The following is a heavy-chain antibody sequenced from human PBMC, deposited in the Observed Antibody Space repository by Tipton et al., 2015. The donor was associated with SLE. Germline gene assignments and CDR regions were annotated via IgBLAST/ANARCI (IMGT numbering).Heavy chain of an antibody. J-gene: IGHJ4*02. V-gene: IGHV4-34*01. CDR3: ARAPPYGDSFDY. Sequence: TLSLTCGVSGGSFSGYAWSWIRQPPGKRLEWIGEISHSGGANYNPSLKSRATVSLDRSNNHFSLRLTSVTAADTAVYYCARAPPYGDSFDYWGQGTLVTVSS. CDR1: GGSFSGYA. D-gene: IGHD4-17*01. CDR2: ISHSGGA.